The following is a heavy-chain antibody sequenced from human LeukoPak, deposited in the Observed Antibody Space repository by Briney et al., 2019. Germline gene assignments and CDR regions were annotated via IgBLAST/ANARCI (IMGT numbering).Heavy chain of an antibody. Sequence: ASVKVSCKASGYTFTGYYIHWVRQAPGQGLEWMGTINPSAGSAIYAQNFQGRVTVTRDTSTSTVYMELSSLRSEDTAVFYCARGSNYGERKTFDYWGQGVLVTVSS. J-gene: IGHJ4*02. CDR2: INPSAGSA. V-gene: IGHV1-46*01. CDR1: GYTFTGYY. D-gene: IGHD4-17*01. CDR3: ARGSNYGERKTFDY.